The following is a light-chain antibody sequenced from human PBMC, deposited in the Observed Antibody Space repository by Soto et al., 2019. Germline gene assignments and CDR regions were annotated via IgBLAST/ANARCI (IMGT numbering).Light chain of an antibody. CDR3: QQYVGSSRT. CDR2: GAS. CDR1: QSVSNNY. V-gene: IGKV3-20*01. J-gene: IGKJ1*01. Sequence: EIVLTQSPGTLSLSPGERATLSCRASQSVSNNYLAWYQQKPGQAPRLLIYGASNRATGIPDRFSGSGSGTDFTLTISRLEPEDFAVYHCQQYVGSSRTFGQGTKVEIK.